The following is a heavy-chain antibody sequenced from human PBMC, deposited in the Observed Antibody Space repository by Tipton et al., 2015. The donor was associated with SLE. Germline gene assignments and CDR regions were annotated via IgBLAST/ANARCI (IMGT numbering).Heavy chain of an antibody. CDR3: ARSRFYYYAMDV. CDR2: IYSGGVT. D-gene: IGHD2-2*01. J-gene: IGHJ6*02. V-gene: IGHV3-23*03. Sequence: SLRLSCAASGFTFSNYAMNWVRQTPGKGLEWVAVIYSGGVTFYTDSVKGRFTISRDNSKNTLDLQMNSLRGEDTAVYYCARSRFYYYAMDVWGQGTTVPVSS. CDR1: GFTFSNYA.